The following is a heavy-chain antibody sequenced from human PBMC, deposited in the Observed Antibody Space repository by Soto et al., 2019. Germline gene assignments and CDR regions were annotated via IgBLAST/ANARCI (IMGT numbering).Heavy chain of an antibody. J-gene: IGHJ5*02. D-gene: IGHD2-21*02. Sequence: ASVKVSCKASGGTFSSYAISWVRQAPGQGLEWMGGIIPIFGTANYAQKFHGRVTITADESTSTAYMELSSLSSEDTAVYYCARVIRVVVTATLYNWFEPWGQGTMVTVSS. CDR3: ARVIRVVVTATLYNWFEP. V-gene: IGHV1-69*13. CDR2: IIPIFGTA. CDR1: GGTFSSYA.